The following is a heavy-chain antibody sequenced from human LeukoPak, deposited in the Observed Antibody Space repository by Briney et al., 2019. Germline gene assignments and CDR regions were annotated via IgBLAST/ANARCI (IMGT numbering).Heavy chain of an antibody. CDR2: ISYTGHT. Sequence: SETLSLTCTVSGGSISPYFWSWIRQPPGKGLEWIGYISYTGHTNYNPSLKSRVTISIDTSKNHFSPQLTSVTAADTAVYFCARDDYRGVTNFDPWGQGTLVTVSS. D-gene: IGHD3-10*01. CDR3: ARDDYRGVTNFDP. CDR1: GGSISPYF. J-gene: IGHJ5*02. V-gene: IGHV4-59*01.